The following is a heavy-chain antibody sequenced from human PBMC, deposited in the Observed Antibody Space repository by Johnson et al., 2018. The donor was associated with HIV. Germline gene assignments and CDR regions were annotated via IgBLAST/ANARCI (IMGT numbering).Heavy chain of an antibody. CDR3: ARSNAFDI. J-gene: IGHJ3*02. Sequence: QVQLVESGGGLIQPGGSLRLSCAASGFTVSSNYMNWVRQAPGKGLEWVAVISYDASNKYYADSLKGRFTISRDNSKNTLYLQMNSLRAEDTAVYYCARSNAFDIWGQGTMVTVS. CDR1: GFTVSSNY. CDR2: ISYDASNK. V-gene: IGHV3-30-3*01.